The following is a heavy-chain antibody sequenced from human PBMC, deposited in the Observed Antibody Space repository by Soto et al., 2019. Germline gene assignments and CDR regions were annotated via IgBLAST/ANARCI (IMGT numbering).Heavy chain of an antibody. J-gene: IGHJ3*02. D-gene: IGHD3-22*01. CDR2: INHSGST. V-gene: IGHV4-34*01. CDR1: GGSFSVYY. Sequence: PSETLSLTCAVYGGSFSVYYWSWIGQPPGKGLEWIGEINHSGSTNYNPSLKSRVTISVDTSKNQFSLKLSSVTAADTAVYYCARFPVGIVVVITWGAFDIWGQGTMVTVSS. CDR3: ARFPVGIVVVITWGAFDI.